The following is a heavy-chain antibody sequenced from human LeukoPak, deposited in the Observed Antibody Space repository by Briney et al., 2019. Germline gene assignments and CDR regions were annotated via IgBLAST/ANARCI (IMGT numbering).Heavy chain of an antibody. CDR3: AREFEGRYYYP. Sequence: PSETLSLTCTLSGGSISSYYWSWIRQPPGKGLEWIGYIYYSGSTNYNPSLKSRVTISVDTSKNQFSLKLSSVTAADTAVYYCAREFEGRYYYPWGQGTLVTVSS. CDR2: IYYSGST. V-gene: IGHV4-59*01. D-gene: IGHD3-10*01. CDR1: GGSISSYY. J-gene: IGHJ5*02.